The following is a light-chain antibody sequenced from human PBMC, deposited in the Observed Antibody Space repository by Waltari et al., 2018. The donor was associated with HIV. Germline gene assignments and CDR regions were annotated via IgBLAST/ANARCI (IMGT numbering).Light chain of an antibody. CDR1: TSNVGSNP. CDR2: RNN. Sequence: QSFLTQPPSASGTPGRRVVLSFSGNTSNVGSNPVNWDRQVPGTAPKLLTFRNNQRPSGVTDRFSGSKSGTSASLAIKGLQSEDEADYYCAARDDSLNVWVFGGGTKLTVL. V-gene: IGLV1-44*01. CDR3: AARDDSLNVWV. J-gene: IGLJ3*02.